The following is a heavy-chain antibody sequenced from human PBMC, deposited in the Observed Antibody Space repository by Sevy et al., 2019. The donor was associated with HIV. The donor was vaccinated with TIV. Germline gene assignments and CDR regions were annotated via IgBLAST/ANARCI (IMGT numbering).Heavy chain of an antibody. V-gene: IGHV3-23*01. Sequence: GGSLRLSCAASGFTFSSYAMSWVRQALGKGLEWVSAISGSGGSTYYADSVKGRFTISRDNSKNTLYLQMNSLRAEDTAVYYCAKGEEQWLARDWFDPWGQGTLVTVSS. CDR3: AKGEEQWLARDWFDP. CDR2: ISGSGGST. D-gene: IGHD6-19*01. CDR1: GFTFSSYA. J-gene: IGHJ5*02.